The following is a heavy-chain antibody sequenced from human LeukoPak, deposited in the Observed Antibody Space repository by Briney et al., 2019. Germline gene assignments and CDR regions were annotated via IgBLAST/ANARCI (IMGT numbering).Heavy chain of an antibody. CDR3: ASHPITMIVAPDY. Sequence: SETLSLTCTVSGGSVSSGSYYWSWIRQPPGKGLEWIGYIYYSGSTNYNPSLKSRVTISVDTSKNQFSLKLSSVTAADAAVYYCASHPITMIVAPDYWSQGTLVTVSS. D-gene: IGHD3-22*01. J-gene: IGHJ4*02. CDR2: IYYSGST. V-gene: IGHV4-61*01. CDR1: GGSVSSGSYY.